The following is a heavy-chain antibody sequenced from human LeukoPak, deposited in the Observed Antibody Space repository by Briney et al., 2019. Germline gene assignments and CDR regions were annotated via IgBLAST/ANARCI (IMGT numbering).Heavy chain of an antibody. CDR1: GFTVSSNY. V-gene: IGHV3-23*01. CDR2: ISGSGGTT. CDR3: AKGGGWGDTGMVYYFDY. J-gene: IGHJ4*02. D-gene: IGHD5-18*01. Sequence: GGSLRLSCAASGFTVSSNYMSWVRQAPGKGLEWVSSISGSGGTTYYADSVKGRFTISRDKSKNTLYLQMNSLRAEDTAVYYCAKGGGWGDTGMVYYFDYWGQGTLVTVSS.